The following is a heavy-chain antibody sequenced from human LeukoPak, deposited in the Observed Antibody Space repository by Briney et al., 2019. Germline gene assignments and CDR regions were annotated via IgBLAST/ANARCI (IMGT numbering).Heavy chain of an antibody. D-gene: IGHD4-23*01. CDR1: GFTFSSYD. CDR3: AKVFGNYGGNPYYYYMDV. Sequence: GGSLRLSCAASGFTFSSYDMHWVRQAPGKGLEWVAVISYDGSNKYYADSVKGRFTISRDNSKNTLYLQMNSLRAEDTAVYYCAKVFGNYGGNPYYYYMDVWGKGTTVTVSS. J-gene: IGHJ6*03. V-gene: IGHV3-30*18. CDR2: ISYDGSNK.